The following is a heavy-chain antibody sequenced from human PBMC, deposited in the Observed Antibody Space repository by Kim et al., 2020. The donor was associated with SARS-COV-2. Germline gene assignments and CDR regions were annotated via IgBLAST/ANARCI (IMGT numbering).Heavy chain of an antibody. J-gene: IGHJ6*02. CDR1: GFTFDDYA. CDR3: AKGSSTSRYGMDV. CDR2: ISWNSGSI. Sequence: GGSLRLSCAVSGFTFDDYAMHWVRQAPGKGLEWVSGISWNSGSIGYADSVKGRFTISRDNAKNSLYLQMNSLRAEDTALYYCAKGSSTSRYGMDVWGQGT. V-gene: IGHV3-9*01. D-gene: IGHD2-2*01.